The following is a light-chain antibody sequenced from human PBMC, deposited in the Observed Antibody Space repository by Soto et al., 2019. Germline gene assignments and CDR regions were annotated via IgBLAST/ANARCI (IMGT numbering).Light chain of an antibody. CDR2: DVS. CDR1: SGDVGGYNY. V-gene: IGLV2-14*01. CDR3: SSYTSRSTPSV. J-gene: IGLJ2*01. Sequence: QSVLTQPASVSGSPGQSITISCTGTSGDVGGYNYVSWYQQHPGKAPKLMIYDVSNRPSGVSNRFSGSKSGNTASLTISGLQAEDEADYYCSSYTSRSTPSVFGGGTKVTV.